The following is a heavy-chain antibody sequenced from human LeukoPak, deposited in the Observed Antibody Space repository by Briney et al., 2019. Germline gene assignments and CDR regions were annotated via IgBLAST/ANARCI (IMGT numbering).Heavy chain of an antibody. Sequence: GGSLRLSCAASGFTFSDHYMDWVRQAPGKGLEWVGRTRNKANSYTTEYAASVKGRFTISRDDSKNSLYLQMNSLKTEDTAVYYCARNPYYYHSSGYQVWGQGTLVTVSS. J-gene: IGHJ4*02. CDR3: ARNPYYYHSSGYQV. D-gene: IGHD3-22*01. V-gene: IGHV3-72*01. CDR1: GFTFSDHY. CDR2: TRNKANSYTT.